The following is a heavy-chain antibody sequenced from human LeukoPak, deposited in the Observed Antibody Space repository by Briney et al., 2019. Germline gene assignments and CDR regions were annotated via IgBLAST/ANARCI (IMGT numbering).Heavy chain of an antibody. CDR1: GFTFSSYA. V-gene: IGHV3-23*01. D-gene: IGHD3-10*01. CDR3: AKVGLEGGSGKARTPFDP. Sequence: GGSLRLSCAASGFTFSSYAMSWVRQAPGKGLEWVSAISGSGGSTYYADSVKGRFTISRDNSKNTLYLQMNSLRAEDTAVYYCAKVGLEGGSGKARTPFDPWGQGTLVTVSS. CDR2: ISGSGGST. J-gene: IGHJ5*02.